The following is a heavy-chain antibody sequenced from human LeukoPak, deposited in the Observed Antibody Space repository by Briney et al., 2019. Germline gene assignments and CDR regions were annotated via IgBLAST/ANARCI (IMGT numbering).Heavy chain of an antibody. V-gene: IGHV4-34*01. CDR1: GGSFSGYY. CDR2: INHSGST. D-gene: IGHD4-11*01. J-gene: IGHJ4*02. CDR3: ARVDYSKTFDY. Sequence: PSETLSLTCAVYGGSFSGYYWSWIRQPPGKGLEWIGEINHSGSTNYNPSLKSRVTISVDTSKNQFSLKLSSVTAADTAVYYCARVDYSKTFDYWGQGTLVTVSS.